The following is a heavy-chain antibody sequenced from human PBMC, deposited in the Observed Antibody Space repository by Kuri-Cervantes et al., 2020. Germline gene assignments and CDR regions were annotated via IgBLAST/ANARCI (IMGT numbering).Heavy chain of an antibody. V-gene: IGHV3-30-3*01. CDR2: ISYDGSNK. CDR1: GFTFSNYA. J-gene: IGHJ4*02. Sequence: GESLKISCAASGFTFSNYAMHWVRRAPGKGLEWVAVISYDGSNKYYADSVKGRFTISRDNSKNTLYLQMNSLRAEDTAVYYCARSIAVADNYWGQGTLVTVSS. D-gene: IGHD6-19*01. CDR3: ARSIAVADNY.